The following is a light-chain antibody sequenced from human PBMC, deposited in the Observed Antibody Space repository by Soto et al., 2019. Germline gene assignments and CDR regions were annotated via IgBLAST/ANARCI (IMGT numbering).Light chain of an antibody. CDR1: SSNIGNNY. CDR3: GTWDSSLSAGV. CDR2: DNN. V-gene: IGLV1-51*01. Sequence: QSVLTQPPSVSAAPGQKVTISCSGSSSNIGNNYVSWYQQLPGTAPKLLIYDNNKRPSGIPDRFSGSRSGTSATLGITGLQAGDEAHFYCGTWDSSLSAGVFGTGTKVTVL. J-gene: IGLJ1*01.